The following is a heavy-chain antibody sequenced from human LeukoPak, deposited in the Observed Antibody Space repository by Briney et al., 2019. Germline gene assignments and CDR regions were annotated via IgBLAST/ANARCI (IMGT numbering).Heavy chain of an antibody. Sequence: GGSLRLSCTASGFTFCDYAMSWFRQAPGKGLEGVGFIRSKAYGGTTEYAASVKGRFTISRDDFKSIAYLQMNSLKTEDTVVYYCTRDGGTFDYWGQGTLVTVSS. J-gene: IGHJ4*02. D-gene: IGHD3-16*01. CDR1: GFTFCDYA. CDR3: TRDGGTFDY. CDR2: IRSKAYGGTT. V-gene: IGHV3-49*03.